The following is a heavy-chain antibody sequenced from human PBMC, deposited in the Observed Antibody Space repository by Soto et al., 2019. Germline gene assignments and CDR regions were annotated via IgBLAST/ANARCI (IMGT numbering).Heavy chain of an antibody. CDR2: ISAHNGDT. D-gene: IGHD3-3*01. V-gene: IGHV1-18*01. Sequence: QVQLVKSEAEVKKPGASLKVSCRASGYNFANYGISWVRQAPGQGLEWMGWISAHNGDTKYAQKVEGRVTMTADTSTSTAYIEMWSLRSDDTAVYYCARYAAYNDFWGGVMEWYSYNMDVWGQGTTVTV. CDR3: ARYAAYNDFWGGVMEWYSYNMDV. CDR1: GYNFANYG. J-gene: IGHJ6*02.